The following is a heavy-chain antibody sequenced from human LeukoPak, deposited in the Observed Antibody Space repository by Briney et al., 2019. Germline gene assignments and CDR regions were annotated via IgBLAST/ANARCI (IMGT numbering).Heavy chain of an antibody. Sequence: ASVKVSCEASGYTFTGYYIHWVRQAPGQGLEWMGWINPNSGGTTHAQKFQGRVTMTRDTSITTTYMDLSRLTSDDTAVYCCARELWSGVNDNSPHLDYWGQGTLVTVSS. CDR3: ARELWSGVNDNSPHLDY. CDR2: INPNSGGT. D-gene: IGHD3-3*01. CDR1: GYTFTGYY. J-gene: IGHJ4*02. V-gene: IGHV1-2*02.